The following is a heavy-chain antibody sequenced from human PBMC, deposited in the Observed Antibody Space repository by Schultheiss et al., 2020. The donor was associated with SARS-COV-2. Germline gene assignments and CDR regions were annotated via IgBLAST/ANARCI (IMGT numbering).Heavy chain of an antibody. D-gene: IGHD3-22*01. J-gene: IGHJ6*02. CDR3: ARGNYYDSSGYYLEVYCYGMDV. Sequence: GGSLRLSCAASGFTFDDYAMHWVRQAPGKGLEWVSLISGDGGSTYYADSVKGRFTISRDNAKNSLYLQMNSLRAEDTAVYYCARGNYYDSSGYYLEVYCYGMDVWGQGTTVTVSS. CDR1: GFTFDDYA. V-gene: IGHV3-43*02. CDR2: ISGDGGST.